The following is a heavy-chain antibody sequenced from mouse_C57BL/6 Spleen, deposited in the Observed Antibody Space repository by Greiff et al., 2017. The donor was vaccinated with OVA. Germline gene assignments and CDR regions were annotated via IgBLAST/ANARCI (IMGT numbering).Heavy chain of an antibody. CDR1: RYTFTDYN. D-gene: IGHD1-1*02. J-gene: IGHJ4*01. CDR3: AREVLGNYAMDY. Sequence: VHVKQSGPELVKPGASVKMSCKASRYTFTDYNMHWVKQSHGKSLEWIGYINPNNGGTSYNQKFKGKATLTVNKSSSTAYMELRSLTSEDSAVYYCAREVLGNYAMDYWGQGTSVTVSS. V-gene: IGHV1-22*01. CDR2: INPNNGGT.